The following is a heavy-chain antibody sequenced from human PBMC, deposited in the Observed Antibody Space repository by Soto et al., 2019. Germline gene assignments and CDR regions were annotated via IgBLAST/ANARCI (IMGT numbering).Heavy chain of an antibody. CDR1: GGSISSSSSS. V-gene: IGHV4-39*01. Sequence: PSETLSLTCTVSGGSISSSSSSWGWIRQPPGKGLEWLGIISYSGSTYYSPSLKSRVTISVDASKNLFSLKLSSVTAADTAAYYCARTYVTDVVVVPASKDYMDVWGKGTTVTVSS. J-gene: IGHJ6*03. D-gene: IGHD2-2*01. CDR3: ARTYVTDVVVVPASKDYMDV. CDR2: ISYSGST.